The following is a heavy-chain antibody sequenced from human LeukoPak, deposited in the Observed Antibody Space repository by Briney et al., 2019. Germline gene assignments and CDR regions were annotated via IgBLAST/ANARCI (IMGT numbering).Heavy chain of an antibody. J-gene: IGHJ4*02. CDR3: ARGLVRFGELY. D-gene: IGHD3-10*01. CDR2: INHSGSI. Sequence: SETLSLTCAVYGGSFSGYYWSWIRQPPGKGLEWIGEINHSGSINYNPSLKSRVTISVDTSKNQFSLKLSSVTAADTAVYYCARGLVRFGELYWGQGTLVTVSS. V-gene: IGHV4-34*01. CDR1: GGSFSGYY.